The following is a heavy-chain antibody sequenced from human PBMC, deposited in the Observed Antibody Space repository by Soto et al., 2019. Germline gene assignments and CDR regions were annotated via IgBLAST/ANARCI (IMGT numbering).Heavy chain of an antibody. CDR3: ARAVAGPLNFGY. V-gene: IGHV1-18*01. J-gene: IGHJ4*02. Sequence: QVQLVQSGAEVKKPGASVKVSCKASGYTFTSYGISWVRQAPGQGLEWMGWISAYNGNTKYAQKVQGRVTMTTDTSTSTAYMELRRLRSDATAVYCCARAVAGPLNFGYWGQGTLVTVSS. CDR2: ISAYNGNT. CDR1: GYTFTSYG. D-gene: IGHD6-19*01.